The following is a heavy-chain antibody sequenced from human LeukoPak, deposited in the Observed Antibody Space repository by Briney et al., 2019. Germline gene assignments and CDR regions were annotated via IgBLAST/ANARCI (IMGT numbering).Heavy chain of an antibody. J-gene: IGHJ4*02. V-gene: IGHV1-69*13. Sequence: SVKVSCKASGGTFSSYAISWVRQAPGQGLEWMGGIIPIFGTANYAQKFQGRVTITADESTSTAYMELSSLGSEDTAVYYCAREGYCSSTSCPAPDYWGQGTLVTVSS. CDR3: AREGYCSSTSCPAPDY. CDR1: GGTFSSYA. CDR2: IIPIFGTA. D-gene: IGHD2-2*01.